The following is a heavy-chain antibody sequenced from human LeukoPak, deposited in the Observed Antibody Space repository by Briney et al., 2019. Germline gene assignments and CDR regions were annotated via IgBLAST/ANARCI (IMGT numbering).Heavy chain of an antibody. D-gene: IGHD2-2*02. Sequence: GGSLRLSCAASGFTFSSYGMHWFRQAPAKGLEWVEFIRYDGSNKYYADSVKGRFTISRDNSKNTLYLQMNSLRAEDTAVYYCARLLGYCSSTSCYIGAFDIWGQGTMVTVSS. J-gene: IGHJ3*02. V-gene: IGHV3-30*02. CDR2: IRYDGSNK. CDR1: GFTFSSYG. CDR3: ARLLGYCSSTSCYIGAFDI.